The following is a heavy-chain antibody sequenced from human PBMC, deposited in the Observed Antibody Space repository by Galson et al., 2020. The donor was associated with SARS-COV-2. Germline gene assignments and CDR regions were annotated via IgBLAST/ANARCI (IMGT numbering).Heavy chain of an antibody. CDR3: AKDSSLDGYCSGGSCYFGSNAFDI. CDR2: IWYDGSNK. D-gene: IGHD2-15*01. CDR1: GFTFSSYG. Sequence: GGSLRLSCAASGFTFSSYGMHWVRQAPGKGLEWVAVIWYDGSNKYYADSVMGRFTISRDNSKNTLYLQMNSLRAEDTAVYYCAKDSSLDGYCSGGSCYFGSNAFDIWGQGTMVTVSS. V-gene: IGHV3-33*06. J-gene: IGHJ3*02.